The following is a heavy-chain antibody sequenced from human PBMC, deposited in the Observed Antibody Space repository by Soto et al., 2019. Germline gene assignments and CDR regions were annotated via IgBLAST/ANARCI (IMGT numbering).Heavy chain of an antibody. Sequence: GGSLRLSCAASGFTFSSHAMAWVRQVPGKGLEWVSVITGSGDSSYYADFVKGRFTIFRDNSKNTVYLQMNDLRDDDTAIYYCAKDPPDYGVIHCFDPWGQGTLVTVSS. CDR3: AKDPPDYGVIHCFDP. CDR1: GFTFSSHA. V-gene: IGHV3-23*01. CDR2: ITGSGDSS. J-gene: IGHJ5*02. D-gene: IGHD4-17*01.